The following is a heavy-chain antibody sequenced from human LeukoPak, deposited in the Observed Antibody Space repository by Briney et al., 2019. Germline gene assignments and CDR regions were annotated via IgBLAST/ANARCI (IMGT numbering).Heavy chain of an antibody. CDR1: GGTFSSYA. CDR2: IIPILGIA. D-gene: IGHD4-23*01. CDR3: ARARTVVTPLDY. J-gene: IGHJ4*02. V-gene: IGHV1-69*04. Sequence: GASVKVSCKASGGTFSSYAISWVRQAPGQGLEWMGRIIPILGIANYAQKFQGRVTITADKSTSTAYMELSSLRSEDTAVYYCARARTVVTPLDYWGQGTLVTVSS.